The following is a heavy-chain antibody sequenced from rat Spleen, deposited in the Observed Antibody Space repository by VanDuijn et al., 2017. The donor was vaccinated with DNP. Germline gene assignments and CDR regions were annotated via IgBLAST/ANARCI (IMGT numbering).Heavy chain of an antibody. CDR3: ARWGTYFDY. J-gene: IGHJ2*01. V-gene: IGHV3-1*01. Sequence: EVQLQESGPGLVKPSQSLSLTCSVTGYSITSTYWGWIRKFPGNKMEWIGHISYTGSTTYNPSLKSRISIIRDTSKNQFFLQLNSVTTEDTATYYCARWGTYFDYWGQGVMVTVSS. CDR1: GYSITSTY. CDR2: ISYTGST.